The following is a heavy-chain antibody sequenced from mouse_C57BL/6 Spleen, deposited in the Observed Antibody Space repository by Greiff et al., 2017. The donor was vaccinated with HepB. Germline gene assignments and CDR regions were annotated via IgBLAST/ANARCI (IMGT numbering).Heavy chain of an antibody. CDR1: GYTFTSYW. D-gene: IGHD3-2*02. V-gene: IGHV1-53*01. J-gene: IGHJ3*01. Sequence: VQLQQSGTELVKPGASVKLSCKASGYTFTSYWMHWVKQRPGQGLEWIGNINPSNGGTNYNEKFKSKATLTVDKSSSTAYMQLSSLTSEDSAVYYCARSGAAQGYGFAYWGQGTLVTVSA. CDR3: ARSGAAQGYGFAY. CDR2: INPSNGGT.